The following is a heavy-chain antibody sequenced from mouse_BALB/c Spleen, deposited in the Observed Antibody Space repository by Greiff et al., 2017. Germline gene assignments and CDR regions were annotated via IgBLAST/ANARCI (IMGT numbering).Heavy chain of an antibody. CDR1: GFTFSNYW. Sequence: EVKLEESGGGLVQPGGSMKLSCVASGFTFSNYWMNWVRQSPEKGLEWVAEIRLKSNNYATHYAESVKGRFTISRDDSKSSVYLQMNNLRAEDTGIYYCTRGEVLWDFDVWGAGTPVTVSS. CDR2: IRLKSNNYAT. V-gene: IGHV6-6*02. CDR3: TRGEVLWDFDV. J-gene: IGHJ1*01.